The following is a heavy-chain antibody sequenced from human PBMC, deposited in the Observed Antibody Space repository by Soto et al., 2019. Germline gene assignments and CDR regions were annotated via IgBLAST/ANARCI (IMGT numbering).Heavy chain of an antibody. CDR3: ARRVPAASYYYYYGMDV. CDR1: GGTFSSYA. J-gene: IGHJ6*02. CDR2: IIPIFGTA. D-gene: IGHD2-2*01. Sequence: KVSCKASGGTFSSYAITWVRQAPGQGLEWMGGIIPIFGTANYAQKFQGRVTITADKSTSTAYMELSSLRSEDTAVYYCARRVPAASYYYYYGMDVWGQGTTVTVSS. V-gene: IGHV1-69*06.